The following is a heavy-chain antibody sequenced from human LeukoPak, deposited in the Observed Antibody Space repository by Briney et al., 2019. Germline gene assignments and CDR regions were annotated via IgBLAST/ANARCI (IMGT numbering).Heavy chain of an antibody. V-gene: IGHV3-30*02. J-gene: IGHJ4*02. CDR2: IEKDGSNK. CDR3: AKDLEQWPAVPEY. D-gene: IGHD6-19*01. CDR1: GFTFKTYG. Sequence: GGSLRLSCAASGFTFKTYGMHWVRQAPGKGLDWVAFIEKDGSNKYYADSVKGRFTVSRDNSKNRLYLQMNSLRPEETALYYYAKDLEQWPAVPEYWGPGTLVIVSS.